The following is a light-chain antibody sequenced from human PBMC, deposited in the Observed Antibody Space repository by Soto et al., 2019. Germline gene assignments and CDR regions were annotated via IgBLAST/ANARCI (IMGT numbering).Light chain of an antibody. CDR3: QQRSSWPFT. Sequence: DIQMTQSPSFVSASVGDRVTITCRASQAVSTWLAWYQQKPGDAPKLLIYATSNRATGIPARFSGSGSGTDFTLTISSLEPEDFAVYYCQQRSSWPFTFGPGTKVDIK. J-gene: IGKJ3*01. V-gene: IGKV1-12*01. CDR2: ATS. CDR1: QAVSTW.